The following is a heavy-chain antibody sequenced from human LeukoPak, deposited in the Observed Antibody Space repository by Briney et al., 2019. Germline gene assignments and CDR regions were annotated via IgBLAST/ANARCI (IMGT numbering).Heavy chain of an antibody. CDR3: ARDLFSVVRGVIITSPFGY. V-gene: IGHV1-69*04. Sequence: SVKVSCKASGGTFSSYAISWVRQAPGQGLEWMGRIIPILGIANYAQKFQGRVTITADKSTSTAYMELSSLRSEDTAVYYCARDLFSVVRGVIITSPFGYWGQGTLVTVSS. D-gene: IGHD3-10*01. J-gene: IGHJ4*02. CDR2: IIPILGIA. CDR1: GGTFSSYA.